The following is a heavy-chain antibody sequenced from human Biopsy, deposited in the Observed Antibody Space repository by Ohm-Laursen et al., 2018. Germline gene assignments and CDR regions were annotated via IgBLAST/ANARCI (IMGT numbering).Heavy chain of an antibody. CDR3: ARGMRTTGWPYFNY. CDR2: IYSGGNT. CDR1: GYSIIPSGPEN. V-gene: IGHV4-61*01. J-gene: IGHJ4*02. Sequence: SETLSLTCTLSGYSIIPSGPENWSWIRQPPGQGLQYIGFIYSGGNTNYNPSLRSRVTMSVDTSKNQFSLRLNSGTAADTAVYYCARGMRTTGWPYFNYWGQGILVTVSS. D-gene: IGHD2/OR15-2a*01.